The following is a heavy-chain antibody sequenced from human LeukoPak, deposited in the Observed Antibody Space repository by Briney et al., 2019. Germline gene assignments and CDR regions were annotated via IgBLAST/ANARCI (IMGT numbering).Heavy chain of an antibody. V-gene: IGHV3-7*03. CDR1: GFTFSNHW. Sequence: PGRSLRLSCAASGFTFSNHWMTWVRQAPGKGLEWVANINQDGSDKYYVDSVKGRFTISRDNSKNTLYLQMNSLRAEDTAVYYCAKDYGRGWFDPWGQGTLVTVSS. D-gene: IGHD3-16*01. CDR2: INQDGSDK. CDR3: AKDYGRGWFDP. J-gene: IGHJ5*02.